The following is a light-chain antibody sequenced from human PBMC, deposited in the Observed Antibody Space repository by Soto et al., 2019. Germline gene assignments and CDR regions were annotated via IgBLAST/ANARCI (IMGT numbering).Light chain of an antibody. V-gene: IGKV3-15*01. Sequence: EIVMTQSPATLSVSPGERATLSCRASQSVSSNLAWYQQKPGQAPRLLIYGASTRATGIPARFSGSGSGTDFTLTISSLQSEDSAVYYCQQYNNWPPVLLTFGGGTKVEIK. CDR2: GAS. J-gene: IGKJ4*01. CDR1: QSVSSN. CDR3: QQYNNWPPVLLT.